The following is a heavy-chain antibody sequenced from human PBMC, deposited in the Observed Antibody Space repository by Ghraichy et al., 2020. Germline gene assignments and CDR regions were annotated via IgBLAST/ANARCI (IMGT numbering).Heavy chain of an antibody. D-gene: IGHD2-2*01. CDR2: INHSGST. Sequence: TRSLTCAVYGGSFSGYYWSWIRQPPGKGLEWIGEINHSGSTNYNPSLKSRVTISVDTSKNQFSLKLSSVTAADTAVYYCARVGGGRSSLDYWGQGTLVTVSS. V-gene: IGHV4-34*01. J-gene: IGHJ4*02. CDR3: ARVGGGRSSLDY. CDR1: GGSFSGYY.